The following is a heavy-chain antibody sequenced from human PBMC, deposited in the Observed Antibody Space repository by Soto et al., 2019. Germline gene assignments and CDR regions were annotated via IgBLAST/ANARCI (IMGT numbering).Heavy chain of an antibody. CDR3: VHHGGVPYYHDF. Sequence: SETLSLTCAVSGGSLSSSSWWSWVRQPPGKTLEWLGEIFYSGSTKYNPSLNSRVAISADQSKNDFSLRLSSVTAADTAVYYCVHHGGVPYYHDFWGQGMLVTVSS. V-gene: IGHV4-4*02. CDR2: IFYSGST. J-gene: IGHJ4*02. D-gene: IGHD2-8*01. CDR1: GGSLSSSSW.